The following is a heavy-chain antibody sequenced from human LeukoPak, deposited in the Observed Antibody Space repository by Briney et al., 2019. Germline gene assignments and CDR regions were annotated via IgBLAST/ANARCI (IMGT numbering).Heavy chain of an antibody. CDR3: ARLYSSSWSDAFDI. CDR1: GGSFSGYY. CDR2: INHSGST. Sequence: SETLSLTCAVYGGSFSGYYWSWIRQPPGKGLEWIGEINHSGSTNYNPSLKSRVTISVDPSKNQFSLKLSSVTAADTAVYYCARLYSSSWSDAFDIWGQGTMVTVSS. V-gene: IGHV4-34*01. D-gene: IGHD6-13*01. J-gene: IGHJ3*02.